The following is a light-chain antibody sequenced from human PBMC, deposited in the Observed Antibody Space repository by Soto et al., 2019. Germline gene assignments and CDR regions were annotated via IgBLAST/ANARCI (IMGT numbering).Light chain of an antibody. V-gene: IGLV1-40*01. J-gene: IGLJ1*01. Sequence: SASGAPGQRVSISCTGSTSNIGAPYDVHWYQHLPGTAPKLLIYGDNNRPSGVPDRFSGSKSGTSASLAITRLQAEDEADYYCQSYDISLHNYVFGTGTKVTVL. CDR2: GDN. CDR3: QSYDISLHNYV. CDR1: TSNIGAPYD.